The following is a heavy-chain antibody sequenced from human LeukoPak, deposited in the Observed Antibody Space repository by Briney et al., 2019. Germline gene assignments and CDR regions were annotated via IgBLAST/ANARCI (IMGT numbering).Heavy chain of an antibody. D-gene: IGHD6-19*01. V-gene: IGHV3-48*03. CDR1: GFTFSSYE. J-gene: IGHJ4*02. CDR3: ARDLNSSGWLYYFDY. CDR2: ISSSGSTI. Sequence: PGGSLRLSCAASGFTFSSYEMNWVRQAPGKGLEWVSYISSSGSTIYYADSVKGRFTISRDNAKNSLYLQMNSLRSDDTAVYYCARDLNSSGWLYYFDYWGQGTLVTVSS.